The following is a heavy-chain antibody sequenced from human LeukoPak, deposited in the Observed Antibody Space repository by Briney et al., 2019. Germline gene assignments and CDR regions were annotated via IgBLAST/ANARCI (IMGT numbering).Heavy chain of an antibody. J-gene: IGHJ6*03. CDR3: ARESRMVGYSYGSYFFYYYYYMDV. Sequence: SETLSLTCTVSGYSISSGYYWGWIRQPPGKGLEWIGSIYHSGSTYYNPSLKSRVTISVDTSKNQFSLKLSSVTAADTAVYYCARESRMVGYSYGSYFFYYYYYMDVWGKGTTVTVSS. CDR2: IYHSGST. CDR1: GYSISSGYY. D-gene: IGHD5-18*01. V-gene: IGHV4-38-2*02.